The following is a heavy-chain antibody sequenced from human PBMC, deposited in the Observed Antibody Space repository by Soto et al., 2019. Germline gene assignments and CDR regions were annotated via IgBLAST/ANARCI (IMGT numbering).Heavy chain of an antibody. V-gene: IGHV3-74*01. Sequence: GGSLILSCAASGFTFSSYWMHWVRQAPGKGLVWVSRINNDGRSTSYADSVKGRFTISRDNAKNTVYLQMNSLRAEDTAVYYCARDSVADYWGQGTLVTVSS. D-gene: IGHD6-19*01. J-gene: IGHJ4*02. CDR3: ARDSVADY. CDR2: INNDGRST. CDR1: GFTFSSYW.